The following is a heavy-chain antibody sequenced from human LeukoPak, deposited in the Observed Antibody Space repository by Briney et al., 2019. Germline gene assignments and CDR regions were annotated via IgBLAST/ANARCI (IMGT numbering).Heavy chain of an antibody. CDR1: GYTFTTYD. Sequence: ASVKVSCKASGYTFTTYDINWVRQATGQGLEWMGWMNPNSGNTGFAQKFQGRFTMTRNTSISTAYMELTGLRSDDTAMYYCARGGVRCSGGSCYYSDYWGQGTLVTVSS. CDR2: MNPNSGNT. J-gene: IGHJ4*02. CDR3: ARGGVRCSGGSCYYSDY. D-gene: IGHD2-15*01. V-gene: IGHV1-8*01.